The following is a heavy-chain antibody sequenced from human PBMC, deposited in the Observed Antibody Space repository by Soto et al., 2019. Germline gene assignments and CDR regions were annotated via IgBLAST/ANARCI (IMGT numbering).Heavy chain of an antibody. V-gene: IGHV1-69*01. CDR3: VRDLTLGYRSGGDGFDV. CDR1: GGIFKTDA. D-gene: IGHD5-18*01. Sequence: QVHLEQSGAEVKKPGSSVKVSCKASGGIFKTDAVAWVRQAPGQGLEWVGGLTPLYGTANYAQKFGGRVTITADESTGAAYMEVSGLRAEDTAVYYCVRDLTLGYRSGGDGFDVWGQGTMVTVSS. J-gene: IGHJ3*01. CDR2: LTPLYGTA.